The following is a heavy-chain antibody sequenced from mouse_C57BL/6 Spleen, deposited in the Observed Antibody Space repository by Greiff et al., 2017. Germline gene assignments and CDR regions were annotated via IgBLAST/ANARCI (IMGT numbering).Heavy chain of an antibody. CDR2: IKPGSGGT. D-gene: IGHD3-2*01. CDR1: GYAFTNYL. V-gene: IGHV1-54*01. Sequence: QVQLQQSGAELVRPGTSVKVSCKASGYAFTNYLIEWVKQRPGQGLEWIGVIKPGSGGTNYNEKFKGKATLTADKSSSTAHMQLSSLTSEDSAVYFCARGGRQENAMDYWGQGTSVTVSS. J-gene: IGHJ4*01. CDR3: ARGGRQENAMDY.